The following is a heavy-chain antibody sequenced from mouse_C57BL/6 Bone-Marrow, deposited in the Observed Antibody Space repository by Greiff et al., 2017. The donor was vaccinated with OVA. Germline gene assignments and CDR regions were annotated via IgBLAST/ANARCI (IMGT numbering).Heavy chain of an antibody. J-gene: IGHJ1*03. D-gene: IGHD1-1*01. CDR3: ARVGYGSSYPWVSDV. V-gene: IGHV1-81*01. CDR1: GYTFTSYG. CDR2: IYPRSGNT. Sequence: SGAELARPGASVKLSCKASGYTFTSYGISWVKQRTGQGLEWIGEIYPRSGNTYYNEKFKGKATLTADKSSSTAYMELRSLTSEDSAVYFCARVGYGSSYPWVSDVWGTGTTVTVSS.